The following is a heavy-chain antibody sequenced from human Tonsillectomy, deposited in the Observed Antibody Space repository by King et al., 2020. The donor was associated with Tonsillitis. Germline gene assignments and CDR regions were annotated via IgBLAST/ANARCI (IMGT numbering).Heavy chain of an antibody. Sequence: QLVPSGADVKNLGASVKVSCTASGYMFTTTGISWMRQAPGQGLEWMGWITTYNGNTKYAQKFQGRVSMTTDTLTTTAYMELRSLRSDDTAVYYCARGGTIIRGIISFDYWGQGTLVTVSS. CDR1: GYMFTTTG. D-gene: IGHD3-10*01. CDR2: ITTYNGNT. V-gene: IGHV1-18*01. J-gene: IGHJ4*02. CDR3: ARGGTIIRGIISFDY.